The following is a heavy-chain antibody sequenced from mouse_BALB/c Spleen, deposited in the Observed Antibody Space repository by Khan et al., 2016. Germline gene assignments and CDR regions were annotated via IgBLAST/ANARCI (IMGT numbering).Heavy chain of an antibody. Sequence: VELVESGAELVKPGASVKLSCKASGYTFTSYDINWVRQRPEQGLEWIGWIFPGDGSTKYNEKFKGKATLTTDKSSSTAYMQLSRLTSEDSTVYFCARLYGSTYWYFDVWGAGTTVTVSS. CDR1: GYTFTSYD. CDR3: ARLYGSTYWYFDV. V-gene: IGHV1-85*01. D-gene: IGHD1-1*01. CDR2: IFPGDGST. J-gene: IGHJ1*01.